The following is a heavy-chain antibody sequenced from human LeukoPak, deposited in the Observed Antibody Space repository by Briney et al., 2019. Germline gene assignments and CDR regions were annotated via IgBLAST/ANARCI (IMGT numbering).Heavy chain of an antibody. CDR1: GASINSYYWS. V-gene: IGHV2-5*08. CDR2: IYWDDDK. J-gene: IGHJ3*02. D-gene: IGHD2-2*01. Sequence: TLSLTCTVSGASINSYYWSWMRQPPGKALEWLALIYWDDDKRYSPSLKSRLTITKDTSKNQVVLTMTNMDPVDTATYYCAHRPISSTSSRGAFDIWGQGTTVTVSS. CDR3: AHRPISSTSSRGAFDI.